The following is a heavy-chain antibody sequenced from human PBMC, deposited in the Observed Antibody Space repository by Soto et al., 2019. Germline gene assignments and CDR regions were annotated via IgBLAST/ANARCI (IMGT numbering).Heavy chain of an antibody. D-gene: IGHD3-3*01. Sequence: PGGSLRLSCAASGFTFSSYAMHWVRQAPGKGLEWVAVISYDGSNKYYADSVKGRFTISRDNSKSTLYLQMNSLRAEDTAVYYCARDKRDLRFLEWSYYFDFWGQGTLVTVSS. V-gene: IGHV3-30-3*01. CDR3: ARDKRDLRFLEWSYYFDF. CDR1: GFTFSSYA. CDR2: ISYDGSNK. J-gene: IGHJ4*02.